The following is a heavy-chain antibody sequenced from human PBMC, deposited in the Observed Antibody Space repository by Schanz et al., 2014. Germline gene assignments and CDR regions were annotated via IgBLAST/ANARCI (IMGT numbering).Heavy chain of an antibody. V-gene: IGHV1-2*06. CDR1: GYTFTDYH. J-gene: IGHJ5*02. CDR2: INPNSGGT. Sequence: QVQLVQSGAEVKKPGASVKVSCKSSGYTFTDYHIHWVRQAPGQGLEYMGRINPNSGGTNFAQKFQGRVIMTRDTSISTVYMELSRLRSDDTAVYYCAREGTVIRGLSGWFDPWGQGTLVTVSS. CDR3: AREGTVIRGLSGWFDP. D-gene: IGHD3-10*01.